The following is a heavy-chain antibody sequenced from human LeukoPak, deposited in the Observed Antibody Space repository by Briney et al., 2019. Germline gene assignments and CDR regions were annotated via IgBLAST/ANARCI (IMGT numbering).Heavy chain of an antibody. CDR3: VRGVGVSRFNYLDP. CDR2: ISGDGGST. V-gene: IGHV3-43*02. CDR1: GFTFDDYA. D-gene: IGHD1-7*01. Sequence: GGSLRLSCAASGFTFDDYAMHWVRQAPGKGLEWVSLISGDGGSTYYADSVKGRFTISRDNSKNTLYLHMNSLRDDDTAVYYCVRGVGVSRFNYLDPWGQGTLVIVSS. J-gene: IGHJ5*02.